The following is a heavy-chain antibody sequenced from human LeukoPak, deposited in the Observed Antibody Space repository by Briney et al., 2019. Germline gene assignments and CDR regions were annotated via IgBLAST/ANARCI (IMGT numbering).Heavy chain of an antibody. J-gene: IGHJ4*02. Sequence: GGALRLSCTASGFTFSSYGMHWVREAPGKGVEGEAVISNDGSKKYYADSVKGRFTISRDDSKNTLYLQMNSLTTEDTAVYYCARGAVGYFDYWGQGTLVTVSS. D-gene: IGHD1-26*01. CDR3: ARGAVGYFDY. CDR2: ISNDGSKK. V-gene: IGHV3-30*03. CDR1: GFTFSSYG.